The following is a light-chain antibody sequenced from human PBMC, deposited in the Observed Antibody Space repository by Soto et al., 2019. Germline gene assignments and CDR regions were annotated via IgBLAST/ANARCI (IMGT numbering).Light chain of an antibody. J-gene: IGLJ2*01. CDR3: CSYAGSSTLV. CDR1: SSDVGSYNL. Sequence: QSALTQPASVSGSPGQSITISCTGTSSDVGSYNLVSWYQQHPAKAPKLKIYRVSKRPSGVSNRFSGSKSGNTASLTISGLQAEDEADYYCCSYAGSSTLVFGGGTKLTVL. CDR2: RVS. V-gene: IGLV2-23*02.